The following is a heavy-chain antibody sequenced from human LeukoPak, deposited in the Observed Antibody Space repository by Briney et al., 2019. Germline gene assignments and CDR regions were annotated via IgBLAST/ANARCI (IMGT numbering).Heavy chain of an antibody. J-gene: IGHJ4*02. D-gene: IGHD1-26*01. V-gene: IGHV3-23*01. CDR1: GFTFSSYA. CDR3: AKDRASGSYPYYFDY. Sequence: GGSLRLSCAASGFTFSSYAMSWFRQAPGKGLEWVSAISGSGGSTYYADSVKGRFTISRDNSKNTLYLQMNSLRAEDTAVYYCAKDRASGSYPYYFDYWGQGTLVTVSS. CDR2: ISGSGGST.